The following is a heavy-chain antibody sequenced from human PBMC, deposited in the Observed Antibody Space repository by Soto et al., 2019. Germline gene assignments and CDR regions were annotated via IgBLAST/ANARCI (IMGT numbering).Heavy chain of an antibody. V-gene: IGHV1-69*01. Sequence: VKVSCKASGGTFSSYAISWVRQAPGQGLEWMGGIIPIFGTANYAQKFQGRVTITADESTSTAYMELSSLRSEDTAVYYCAREGNLEQPNWFDPWGQGTLVTVSS. CDR2: IIPIFGTA. CDR3: AREGNLEQPNWFDP. J-gene: IGHJ5*02. CDR1: GGTFSSYA. D-gene: IGHD1-1*01.